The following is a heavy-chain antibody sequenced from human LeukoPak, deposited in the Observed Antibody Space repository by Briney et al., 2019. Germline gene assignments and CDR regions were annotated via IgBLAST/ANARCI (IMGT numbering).Heavy chain of an antibody. D-gene: IGHD3-10*01. V-gene: IGHV3-48*03. CDR2: ISSSGSTI. J-gene: IGHJ4*02. CDR3: ARARITMVRGGVRGCYFDY. CDR1: GFTFSSYE. Sequence: PGGSLRLSCAASGFTFSSYEMNWVRQAPGKGLEWVSYISSSGSTIYYADSVKGRFTISRDNAKNSLYLQMNSLRAEDTAVYYCARARITMVRGGVRGCYFDYWGQGTLVTVSS.